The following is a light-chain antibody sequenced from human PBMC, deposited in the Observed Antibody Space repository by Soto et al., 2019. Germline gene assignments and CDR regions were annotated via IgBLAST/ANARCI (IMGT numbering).Light chain of an antibody. CDR2: SAS. Sequence: GDRVTITCRASQGVRDDVGWYQQKPGKAPKLLIYSASTLQSGVPSRFSGSGSGTALTLTISGLQHEDFAIYYCLPETNYLLTFGG. J-gene: IGKJ4*01. V-gene: IGKV1-6*01. CDR1: QGVRDD. CDR3: LPETNYLLT.